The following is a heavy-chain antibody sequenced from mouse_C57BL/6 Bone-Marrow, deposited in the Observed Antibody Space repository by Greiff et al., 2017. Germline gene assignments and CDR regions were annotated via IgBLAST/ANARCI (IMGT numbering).Heavy chain of an antibody. CDR3: ARSRWLLPSWFAY. CDR2: IDPSDSYT. J-gene: IGHJ3*01. Sequence: QVHVKQPGAELVMPGASVKLSCKASGYTFTSYWMHWVKQRPGQGLEWIGEIDPSDSYTNYNQKFKGKSTLTVDKSSSTAYMQLSSLTSEDSAVYYCARSRWLLPSWFAYWGQGTLVTVSA. CDR1: GYTFTSYW. D-gene: IGHD2-3*01. V-gene: IGHV1-69*01.